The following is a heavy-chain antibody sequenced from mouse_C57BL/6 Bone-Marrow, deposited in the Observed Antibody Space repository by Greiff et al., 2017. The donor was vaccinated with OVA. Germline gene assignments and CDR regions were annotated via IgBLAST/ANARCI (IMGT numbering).Heavy chain of an antibody. CDR1: GFNIKDDY. J-gene: IGHJ4*01. Sequence: DVKLQESGAELVRPGASVTLSCTASGFNIKDDYMHWVKQRPEQGLAWIGWIDPENGDHEYASKFQGRATITADTSYNTAYLQLSSLTSEDTAVYYCTPSYVAMDYWGQGTSVTVSS. CDR2: IDPENGDH. D-gene: IGHD1-1*01. V-gene: IGHV14-4*01. CDR3: TPSYVAMDY.